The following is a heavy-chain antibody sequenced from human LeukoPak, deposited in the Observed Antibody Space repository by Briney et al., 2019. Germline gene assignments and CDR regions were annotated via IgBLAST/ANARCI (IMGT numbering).Heavy chain of an antibody. Sequence: ASVKVSCKATGYTFTSYDINWVRQATGQGLEWMGWMNPNSGSTGYAQKFQGRVTITRNTSISTAYMELSGLRSEDTAVYYCARGRSTGYPYYFEYWGQGTLVTVSS. CDR3: ARGRSTGYPYYFEY. CDR2: MNPNSGST. CDR1: GYTFTSYD. J-gene: IGHJ4*02. D-gene: IGHD5-12*01. V-gene: IGHV1-8*03.